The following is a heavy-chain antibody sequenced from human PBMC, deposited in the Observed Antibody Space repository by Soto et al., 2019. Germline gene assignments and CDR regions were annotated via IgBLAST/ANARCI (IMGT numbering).Heavy chain of an antibody. V-gene: IGHV3-33*01. CDR1: GFTFSTYG. Sequence: HPGGPLRLSCAASGFTFSTYGMHRVRQAPGKGLGWLAVIRYDGSNKYYADCVKGRITIPRDNSKYTLYLQTTSPRAEDTAVYYCARADCSCGSCPYHYYYYGMDVWCQGTTVTVSS. CDR3: ARADCSCGSCPYHYYYYGMDV. D-gene: IGHD2-15*01. J-gene: IGHJ6*02. CDR2: IRYDGSNK.